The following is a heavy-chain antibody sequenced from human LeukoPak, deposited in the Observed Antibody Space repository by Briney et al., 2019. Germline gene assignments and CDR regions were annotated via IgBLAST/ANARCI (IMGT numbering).Heavy chain of an antibody. V-gene: IGHV1-69*06. CDR2: IMPIFGTA. Sequence: GASVKVSCKASGGTFSSYAISWVRQAPGQGLEWMGGIMPIFGTANYAQKFQGRVTITADKSTSTAYMELSSLRSEDTAVYYCARGPGGYVDYYYYYMDVWGKGTTVTVSS. D-gene: IGHD3-16*01. J-gene: IGHJ6*03. CDR1: GGTFSSYA. CDR3: ARGPGGYVDYYYYYMDV.